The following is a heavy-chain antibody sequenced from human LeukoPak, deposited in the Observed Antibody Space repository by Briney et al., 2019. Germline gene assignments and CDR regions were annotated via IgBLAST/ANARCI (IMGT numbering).Heavy chain of an antibody. Sequence: GGSLRLSCAGSGFNFIDYNMNWVRQAPGKGLEWISYISSRGTTYYADSVKGRFTISRDNSKNTLYLQMNSLRAEDTAVYYCAKDISGYYYYYMDVWGKGTTVTVSS. CDR2: ISSRGTT. CDR1: GFNFIDYN. D-gene: IGHD3-10*01. V-gene: IGHV3-69-1*01. J-gene: IGHJ6*03. CDR3: AKDISGYYYYYMDV.